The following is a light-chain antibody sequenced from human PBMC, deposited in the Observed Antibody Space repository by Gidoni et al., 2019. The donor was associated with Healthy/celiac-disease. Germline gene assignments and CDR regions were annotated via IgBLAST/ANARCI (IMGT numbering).Light chain of an antibody. J-gene: IGKJ4*01. Sequence: EIVLTQSPGTLSLSQGERATLSCRASQSVSSSDLVWYQQKPGQAPRLLIYGASSRATGIPDRFSGSGSGTDFTLTISRLEPEDFAEYYCQQYGTSPLSFGGGTKVEIK. CDR3: QQYGTSPLS. V-gene: IGKV3-20*01. CDR2: GAS. CDR1: QSVSSSD.